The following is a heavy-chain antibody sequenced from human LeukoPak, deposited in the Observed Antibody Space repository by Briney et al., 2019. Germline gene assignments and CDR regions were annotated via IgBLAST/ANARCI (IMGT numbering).Heavy chain of an antibody. CDR3: ARMEFIAVAGKFDY. J-gene: IGHJ4*02. V-gene: IGHV4-34*01. D-gene: IGHD6-19*01. CDR2: INHSGST. CDR1: GGSFSGYY. Sequence: SETLSLTCAVYGGSFSGYYWSWIRQPPGKGLEWIGEINHSGSTNYNPSLKSRVTISVDTSKNPFSLKLSSVTAADTAVYYCARMEFIAVAGKFDYWGQGTLVTVSS.